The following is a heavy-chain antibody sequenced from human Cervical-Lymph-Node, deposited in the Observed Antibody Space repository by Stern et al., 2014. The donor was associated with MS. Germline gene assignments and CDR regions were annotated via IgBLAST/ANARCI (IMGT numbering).Heavy chain of an antibody. J-gene: IGHJ5*02. CDR3: VRQADSSSSHPFWGRATSLWFDP. D-gene: IGHD3-16*01. V-gene: IGHV4-39*01. CDR2: FSYSGST. Sequence: QVQLQESGPGLVTPSDTLSLTCTVSGGSISSSDDYWGWIRQPPGKGLEWIGSFSYSGSTYYNPSLKSRVSIPVDTSETHFPLKLNSVTAADTAVYYCVRQADSSSSHPFWGRATSLWFDPWGQGSLVTVSS. CDR1: GGSISSSDDY.